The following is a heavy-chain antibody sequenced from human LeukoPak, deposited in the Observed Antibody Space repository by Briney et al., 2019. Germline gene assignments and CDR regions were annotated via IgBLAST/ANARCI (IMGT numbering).Heavy chain of an antibody. D-gene: IGHD3-3*01. Sequence: SETLSLTCAVYGGSFSGYYWSWIRQPPGKGLEWIGEINHSGSTDYNPSLKSRVTISVDTSKNQFSLKLSSVTAADTAVYYCARIPIRFLEYFDYWGQGTLVTVSS. CDR1: GGSFSGYY. CDR2: INHSGST. J-gene: IGHJ4*02. CDR3: ARIPIRFLEYFDY. V-gene: IGHV4-34*01.